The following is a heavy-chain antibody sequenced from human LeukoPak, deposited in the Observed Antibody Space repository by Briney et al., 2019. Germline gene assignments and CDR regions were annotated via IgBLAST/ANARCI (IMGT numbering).Heavy chain of an antibody. D-gene: IGHD5-24*01. Sequence: QPGGSLILSCAASGFILSSDEMNWVRQAPGKGLEWVSYIRGSGHTIYYADSVKGPFTISRDNAKNSLHLQMNSLRAEDTAVYYCARAVRDGYNSWYFDLWGRGTLVTVAS. J-gene: IGHJ2*01. CDR3: ARAVRDGYNSWYFDL. CDR1: GFILSSDE. CDR2: IRGSGHTI. V-gene: IGHV3-48*03.